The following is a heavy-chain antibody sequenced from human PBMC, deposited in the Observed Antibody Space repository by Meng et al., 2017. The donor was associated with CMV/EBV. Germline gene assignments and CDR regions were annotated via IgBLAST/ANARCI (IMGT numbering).Heavy chain of an antibody. CDR3: AKELEYYDFWRGIGAFDI. V-gene: IGHV3-30*02. D-gene: IGHD3-3*01. Sequence: GGSLRLSCAASGFTFSSYGMHWVRQAPGKGLEWVAFIRYDGSNKYYADFVKGRFTISRDNSKNTLYLQMNSLRAEDTAVYYCAKELEYYDFWRGIGAFDIWGQGTMVTVSS. J-gene: IGHJ3*02. CDR2: IRYDGSNK. CDR1: GFTFSSYG.